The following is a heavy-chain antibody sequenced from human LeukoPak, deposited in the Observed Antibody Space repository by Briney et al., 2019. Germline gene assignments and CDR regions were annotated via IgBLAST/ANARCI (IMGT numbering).Heavy chain of an antibody. D-gene: IGHD2-2*01. Sequence: PGGSLRLSCAASGFTFSSYGTHWVRQAPGKGLEGVAVIWYDGSNKYYADSVKGRFTISRDNSKNTLYLQMNSLRAEDTAVYYCARGAPRRLIVVVPAAITGAFDIWGQGTMVTVSS. CDR2: IWYDGSNK. CDR3: ARGAPRRLIVVVPAAITGAFDI. CDR1: GFTFSSYG. V-gene: IGHV3-33*01. J-gene: IGHJ3*02.